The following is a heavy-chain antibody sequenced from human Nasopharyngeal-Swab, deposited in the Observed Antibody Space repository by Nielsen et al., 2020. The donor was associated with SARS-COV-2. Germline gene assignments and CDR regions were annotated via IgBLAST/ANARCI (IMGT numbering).Heavy chain of an antibody. CDR2: IYYSGST. Sequence: SETLSLTCTVSGGSVSSGSYYWSWIRQPPGKGLEWIGYIYYSGSTNYNPSLKSRVTISVDTSKNQFSLKLSSVTAADTAVYYCARDSRYYYYGMNVWGQGTTVTVSS. CDR1: GGSVSSGSYY. V-gene: IGHV4-61*01. J-gene: IGHJ6*02. CDR3: ARDSRYYYYGMNV.